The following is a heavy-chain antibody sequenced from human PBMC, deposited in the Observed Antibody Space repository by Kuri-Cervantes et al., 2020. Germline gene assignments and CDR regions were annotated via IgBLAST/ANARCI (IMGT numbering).Heavy chain of an antibody. CDR2: ISWNSGSI. V-gene: IGHV3-9*01. J-gene: IGHJ6*02. CDR3: AKRGDSVDLSTSYDMDV. D-gene: IGHD3-9*01. Sequence: GGSLRLSCAASGFTFDDYAMHWVRQAPGKGLEWVSGISWNSGSIGYADSVKGRFTISRDNAKNSLYLQMNSLRAEDTAVYYCAKRGDSVDLSTSYDMDVWGQGTTVTVSS. CDR1: GFTFDDYA.